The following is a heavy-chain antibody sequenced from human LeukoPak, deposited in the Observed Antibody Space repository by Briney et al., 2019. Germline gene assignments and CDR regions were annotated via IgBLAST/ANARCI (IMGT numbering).Heavy chain of an antibody. J-gene: IGHJ4*02. CDR2: IFPEGST. V-gene: IGHV3-66*01. CDR3: AKAQRGASMNTMASLVAALGDY. D-gene: IGHD2-15*01. Sequence: GGSLRLSCAASGLTVSDNYMTWVRQAPGKGLEWVSGIFPEGSTHYVDSVKGRFTISRDNSKNTLYLQMNSLRAEDTAVYYCAKAQRGASMNTMASLVAALGDYWGQGTLVTVSS. CDR1: GLTVSDNY.